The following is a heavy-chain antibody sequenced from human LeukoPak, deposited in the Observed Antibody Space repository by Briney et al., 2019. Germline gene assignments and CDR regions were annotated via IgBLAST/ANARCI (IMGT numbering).Heavy chain of an antibody. CDR3: ATSPYYYDSSGSDPFDY. J-gene: IGHJ4*02. D-gene: IGHD3-22*01. V-gene: IGHV1-24*01. Sequence: ASVKVSCKVSGYTLTELSMHWVRQAPGKGLEWMGGFDPEDGETIYAQKFQGRVTMTEDTSTDTAYMELSSLRSEDTAVYYCATSPYYYDSSGSDPFDYWGQGTLVTVSS. CDR1: GYTLTELS. CDR2: FDPEDGET.